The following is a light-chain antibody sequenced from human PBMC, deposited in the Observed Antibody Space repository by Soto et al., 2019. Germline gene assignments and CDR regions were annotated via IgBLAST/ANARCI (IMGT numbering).Light chain of an antibody. CDR1: QSVSSN. J-gene: IGKJ4*01. Sequence: EIVMTQPPATLSVSPGERATLSCRASQSVSSNLAWYQQKPGQAPRLLIYGASTRATGIPARFSGSGSGTEFTLTINSLQSEDFAIYYCQQYNNWPPLTFGGGTKVEIK. CDR2: GAS. CDR3: QQYNNWPPLT. V-gene: IGKV3-15*01.